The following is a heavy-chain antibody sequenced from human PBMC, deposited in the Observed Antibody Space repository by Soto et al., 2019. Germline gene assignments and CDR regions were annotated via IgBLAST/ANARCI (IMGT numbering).Heavy chain of an antibody. V-gene: IGHV1-69*02. Sequence: QVQLVQSGAEVKKPGSSVKVSCKASGGTFSSYTISWVRQAPGQGLEWMGRIIPILGIANYAQKFQGRVTITADKSTSTAYMELSRLRSEGRGVGCCGGVGGGGSGGTCYSPYYYGMDVWGQGTTVTVSS. D-gene: IGHD2-15*01. CDR1: GGTFSSYT. CDR3: GGVGGGGSGGTCYSPYYYGMDV. J-gene: IGHJ6*02. CDR2: IIPILGIA.